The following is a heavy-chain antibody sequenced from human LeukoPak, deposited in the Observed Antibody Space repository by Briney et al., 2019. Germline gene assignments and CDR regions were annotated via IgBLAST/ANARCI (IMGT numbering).Heavy chain of an antibody. D-gene: IGHD3-3*01. CDR2: ISWNSGSI. CDR3: AKSKLRFLEWSLDY. Sequence: GGSLTLSCAASGFTFDDYAMHWVRQAPGKGLEWVSCISWNSGSIGYADPVKGRFTISRDNAKNSLYLQMNSLRAEDTALYYCAKSKLRFLEWSLDYWGQGTLVTVSS. CDR1: GFTFDDYA. V-gene: IGHV3-9*01. J-gene: IGHJ4*02.